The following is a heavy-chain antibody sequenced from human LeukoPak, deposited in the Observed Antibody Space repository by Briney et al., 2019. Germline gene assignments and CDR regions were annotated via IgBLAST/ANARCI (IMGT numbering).Heavy chain of an antibody. V-gene: IGHV3-23*01. CDR1: GFTFSSYA. CDR3: AKGGCGGDCYYYYYYGMDV. Sequence: GGSLRLSCAASGFTFSSYAMSWVRQAPGKGLEWVSAISGSGGSTYYADSVKGRFTISRDNSKNTLYLQMNSLRAEDTAVYYCAKGGCGGDCYYYYYYGMDVWGQGTTVTVS. J-gene: IGHJ6*02. D-gene: IGHD2-21*02. CDR2: ISGSGGST.